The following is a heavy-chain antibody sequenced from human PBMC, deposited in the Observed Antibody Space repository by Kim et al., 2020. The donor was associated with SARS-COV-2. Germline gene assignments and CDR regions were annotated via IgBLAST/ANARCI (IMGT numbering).Heavy chain of an antibody. V-gene: IGHV3-21*01. D-gene: IGHD3-22*01. CDR3: ARTQLDYYHMGGDAFDI. Sequence: GGSLRLSCAASGFTFSSYSMNWVRQAPGKGLEWVSSISSSSSYIYYADSVKGRFTISRDNAKNSLYLQMNSLRAEDTAVYYCARTQLDYYHMGGDAFDIWGQGTMVTVSS. CDR2: ISSSSSYI. J-gene: IGHJ3*02. CDR1: GFTFSSYS.